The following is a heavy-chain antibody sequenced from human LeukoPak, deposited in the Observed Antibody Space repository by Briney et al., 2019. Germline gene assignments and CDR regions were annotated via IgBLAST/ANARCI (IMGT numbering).Heavy chain of an antibody. CDR1: GFTFPNYN. CDR2: INPSVGSA. V-gene: IGHV1-46*01. J-gene: IGHJ3*02. Sequence: ASVQVSCHASGFTFPNYNMQWVRHATRQGLEWMGIINPSVGSANNTKNIQARVTMTRDTSTSTVYMELSSLRSEDTAVYYCARVRDGYNDAYDIWGQGTMVTVPS. D-gene: IGHD5-24*01. CDR3: ARVRDGYNDAYDI.